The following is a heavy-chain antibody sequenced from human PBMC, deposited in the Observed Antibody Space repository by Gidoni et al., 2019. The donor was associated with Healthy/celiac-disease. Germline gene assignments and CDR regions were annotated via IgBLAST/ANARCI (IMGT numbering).Heavy chain of an antibody. CDR2: SGASGGST. V-gene: IGHV3-23*01. Sequence: EVQLLESGGGLVQPGGSLRLSCAASGFNFSSYAMSWVRQAPGRGLVWLSASGASGGSTYYADSVKGRFTISRDNSKNTLYLQMNSLRAEDTDVYYCAKDLRTAVAGCFDYWGQGTLVTVSS. J-gene: IGHJ4*02. CDR1: GFNFSSYA. D-gene: IGHD6-19*01. CDR3: AKDLRTAVAGCFDY.